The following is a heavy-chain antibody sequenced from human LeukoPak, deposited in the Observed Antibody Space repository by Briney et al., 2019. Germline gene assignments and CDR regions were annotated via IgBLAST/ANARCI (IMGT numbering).Heavy chain of an antibody. CDR1: GGSISSYY. CDR2: VYYTGST. CDR3: ARGSYSDYGDWFDP. V-gene: IGHV4-59*07. Sequence: SDTLSLTCTVSGGSISSYYWSWIRQPPGKGLEWIGYVYYTGSTSYKPSLKSRVNMSVDTSKNQFSLNLSSVTAADTAVYYCARGSYSDYGDWFDPWGQGTLVTVSS. D-gene: IGHD5-12*01. J-gene: IGHJ5*02.